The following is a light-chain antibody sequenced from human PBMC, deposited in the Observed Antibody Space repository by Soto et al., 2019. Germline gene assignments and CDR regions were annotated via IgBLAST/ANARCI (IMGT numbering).Light chain of an antibody. V-gene: IGKV1-8*01. Sequence: AIRMTQSPSSFSSSTGDRVTITCRASQGISSYLAWYQQKQGKAPKLLIYAASTLQSGVPSRCSGSGSGTNVTLIISCLQSEDFATYYCQQYYSYPHTFGQGTKVEIK. CDR2: AAS. J-gene: IGKJ1*01. CDR3: QQYYSYPHT. CDR1: QGISSY.